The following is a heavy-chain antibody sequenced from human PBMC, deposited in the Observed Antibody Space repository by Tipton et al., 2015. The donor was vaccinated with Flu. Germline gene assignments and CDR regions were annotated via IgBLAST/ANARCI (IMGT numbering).Heavy chain of an antibody. J-gene: IGHJ6*02. CDR2: IYPGDSDT. CDR3: AGLGNSSSWSRYYYFYGMDV. Sequence: QLVQSGAEVKKPGESLKISCKGSGYSFTSYWIGWVRQMPGKGLEWMGIIYPGDSDTRYSPSFQGQVTISADKSISTAYLQWSSRKAAAPAMDYCAGLGNSSSWSRYYYFYGMDVWGQGTAVTVPS. V-gene: IGHV5-51*01. D-gene: IGHD6-13*01. CDR1: GYSFTSYW.